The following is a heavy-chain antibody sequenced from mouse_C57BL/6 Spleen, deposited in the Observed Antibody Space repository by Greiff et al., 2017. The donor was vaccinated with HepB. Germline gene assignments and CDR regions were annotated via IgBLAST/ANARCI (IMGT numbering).Heavy chain of an antibody. Sequence: VQLKESGPGLVKPSQSLSLTCSVTGYSITSGYYWNWIRQFPGNKLEWMGYISYDGSNNYNPSLKNRISITRATSKNQFFLKLNSVTTEDTATYYCARKYSNLYAMDYWGQGTSVTVSS. CDR1: GYSITSGYY. CDR3: ARKYSNLYAMDY. V-gene: IGHV3-6*01. D-gene: IGHD2-5*01. CDR2: ISYDGSN. J-gene: IGHJ4*01.